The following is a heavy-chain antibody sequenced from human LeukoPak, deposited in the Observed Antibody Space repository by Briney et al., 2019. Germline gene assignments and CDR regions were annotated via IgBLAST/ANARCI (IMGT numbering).Heavy chain of an antibody. CDR1: GYTFTSYG. D-gene: IGHD3-22*01. V-gene: IGHV1-18*01. J-gene: IGHJ6*03. Sequence: GASVKVSCKASGYTFTSYGISWVRQAPGQGLEWMGWISAYNGNTNYAQKLQGRVTMTTDTSTSTAYMELRSLRSDDTAVYYCARDHYDSSGCYYYYYMDVWGKGTTVTVSS. CDR3: ARDHYDSSGCYYYYYMDV. CDR2: ISAYNGNT.